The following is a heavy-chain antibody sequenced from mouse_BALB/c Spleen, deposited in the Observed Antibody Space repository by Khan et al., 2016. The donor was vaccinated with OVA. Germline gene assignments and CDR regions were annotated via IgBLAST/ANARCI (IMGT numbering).Heavy chain of an antibody. Sequence: EVKLVESGGGLVQPGGSRKLSCAASGFTFSSFGMHWVRQAPEKGLEWVAYISSDSYTIYYADTVKGRFTISRDNPRKTLFLQLTSLGSEDTARYYCARGNWSWFAYGGQGTLVTVSA. V-gene: IGHV5-17*02. J-gene: IGHJ3*01. D-gene: IGHD2-1*01. CDR1: GFTFSSFG. CDR3: ARGNWSWFAY. CDR2: ISSDSYTI.